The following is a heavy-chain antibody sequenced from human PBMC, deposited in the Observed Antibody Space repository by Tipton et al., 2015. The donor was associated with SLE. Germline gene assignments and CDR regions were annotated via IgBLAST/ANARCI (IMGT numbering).Heavy chain of an antibody. CDR3: AGVRAAPFYFYYMDV. CDR2: IKQDGSEE. V-gene: IGHV3-7*04. CDR1: GFTFSTYT. J-gene: IGHJ6*03. Sequence: SLRLSCAASGFTFSTYTMHWVRQAPGKGLEWVANIKQDGSEEFYVDSVKGRFTISRDNAKNSLYLQMSSLSAEDTAVYFCAGVRAAPFYFYYMDVWGEGTPVTVSS. D-gene: IGHD6-25*01.